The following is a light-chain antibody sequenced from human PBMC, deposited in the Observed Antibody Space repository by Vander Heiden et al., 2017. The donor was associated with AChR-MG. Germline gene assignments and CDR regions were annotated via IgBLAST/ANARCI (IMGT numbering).Light chain of an antibody. CDR2: YAS. Sequence: LTQYADARALSVGEKNTINCKSSQTVLSSSNTKNYLAWYQQKPGQPPKLLIYYASTRDSGVPDRFSVSGSGTDFTLTITSLQAEDFGVYSCQQHFNFPLTFGQGTNVEIK. J-gene: IGKJ1*01. CDR1: QTVLSSSNTKNY. V-gene: IGKV4-1*01. CDR3: QQHFNFPLT.